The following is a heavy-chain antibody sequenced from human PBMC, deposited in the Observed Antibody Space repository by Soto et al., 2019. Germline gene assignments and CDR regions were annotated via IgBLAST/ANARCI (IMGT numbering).Heavy chain of an antibody. V-gene: IGHV1-18*01. CDR1: GFTFTNSG. J-gene: IGHJ5*02. Sequence: ASVKVSCKASGFTFTNSGVPWVRQARGQGLEWIGWISVYNGNTNYAQRFQGRVTMTTDMSTSTAYMELRSLRSDDTAVYYCARDRMSGGVRFDPWGQGTLVTVSS. CDR2: ISVYNGNT. D-gene: IGHD2-8*02. CDR3: ARDRMSGGVRFDP.